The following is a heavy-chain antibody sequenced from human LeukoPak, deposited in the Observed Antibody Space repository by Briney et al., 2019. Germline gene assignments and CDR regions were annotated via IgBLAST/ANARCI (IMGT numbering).Heavy chain of an antibody. Sequence: SVKVSCKASGGAFSAFSFTWVRQAPGQGLEWLGGIIPAFRTTHYAQKLQGRVTITTDESSRTVYITLTSLIYEDTAIYYCARGSGEDWFDPWGQGTLVTVSS. V-gene: IGHV1-69*05. CDR1: GGAFSAFS. CDR2: IIPAFRTT. CDR3: ARGSGEDWFDP. J-gene: IGHJ5*02.